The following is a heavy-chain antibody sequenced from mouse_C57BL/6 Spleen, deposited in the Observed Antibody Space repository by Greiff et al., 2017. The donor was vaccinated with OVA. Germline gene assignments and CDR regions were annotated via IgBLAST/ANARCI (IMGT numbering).Heavy chain of an antibody. V-gene: IGHV2-9*01. Sequence: QVQLQQSGPGLVAPSQSLSITCTVSGFSLTSYGVDWVRQPPGKGLEWLGVIWGGGSTNYNSALMSRLSISKDNSKSQVFLKMISLQTDDTAMYYCARVGGSSRYAMDYWGQGTSVTVSS. CDR3: ARVGGSSRYAMDY. CDR2: IWGGGST. D-gene: IGHD1-1*01. CDR1: GFSLTSYG. J-gene: IGHJ4*01.